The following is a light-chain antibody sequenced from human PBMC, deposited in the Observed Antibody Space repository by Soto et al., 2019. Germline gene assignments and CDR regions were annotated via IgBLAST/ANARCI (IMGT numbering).Light chain of an antibody. V-gene: IGKV1-33*01. CDR2: DAS. J-gene: IGKJ4*01. Sequence: DIQMTQSPSSLSASVGDRVTITCQASQDIKNYLNWYQQIPGKAPILLIYDASNLKAGVPSTFSGSGSGTHFTFTISSLQPEDVAAYYCQHYDHLPPLSFGGGTKLELQ. CDR3: QHYDHLPPLS. CDR1: QDIKNY.